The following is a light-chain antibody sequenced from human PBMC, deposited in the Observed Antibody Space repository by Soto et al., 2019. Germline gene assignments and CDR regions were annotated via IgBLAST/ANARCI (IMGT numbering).Light chain of an antibody. CDR1: QVIASSH. CDR3: QQYTNSIT. Sequence: DIVLTQSPGTLSLSPGERATLSCRASQVIASSHLAWHQQKPGQAPRLLIFDTSRRATGTPDRFSGSGCETVFTLTINRQEPEDFAVYYCQQYTNSITFGQGTRVEIK. V-gene: IGKV3-20*01. J-gene: IGKJ5*01. CDR2: DTS.